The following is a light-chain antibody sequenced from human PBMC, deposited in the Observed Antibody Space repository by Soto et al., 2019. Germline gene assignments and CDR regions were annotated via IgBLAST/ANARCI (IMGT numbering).Light chain of an antibody. CDR3: QQYNSYPPGIT. V-gene: IGKV1-5*01. CDR2: DAS. Sequence: DIQMTQSPSTLSASVGDRVTITCRASQSISTWLAWYQQKPGKAPKLLIYDASTLASGVPSRFSGSGSGTEFTLTISSLQPDDVASYYCQQYNSYPPGITFGPRTKVDIK. CDR1: QSISTW. J-gene: IGKJ3*01.